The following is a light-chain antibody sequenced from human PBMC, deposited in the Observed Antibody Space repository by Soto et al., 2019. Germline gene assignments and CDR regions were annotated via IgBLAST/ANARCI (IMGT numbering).Light chain of an antibody. CDR1: QSISSW. CDR3: QQYNSYPWT. Sequence: DIQVTQSPSTLAAAVGDRVTITCRASQSISSWLAWYQQKPGKAPKLLIYDASSLESGVPSRFSGSGYVTEFTLTIPSLKPDDFAPYYCQQYNSYPWTFGQRTKVDIK. J-gene: IGKJ1*01. CDR2: DAS. V-gene: IGKV1-5*01.